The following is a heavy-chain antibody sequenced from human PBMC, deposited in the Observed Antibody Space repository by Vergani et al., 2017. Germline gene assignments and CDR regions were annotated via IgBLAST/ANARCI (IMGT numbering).Heavy chain of an antibody. CDR1: GFTLSSFW. Sequence: EVQLVESGGGLVQPGGSLRLSCAASGFTLSSFWMSWVRQAAGKGLEWVANIKEDGSEKFYVDSVRGRFVISRDNAKNSLYLQLNSLRAEDTAVYYCARVEGYSGSYWGQGTLVTVSS. V-gene: IGHV3-7*01. CDR3: ARVEGYSGSY. D-gene: IGHD5-12*01. CDR2: IKEDGSEK. J-gene: IGHJ4*02.